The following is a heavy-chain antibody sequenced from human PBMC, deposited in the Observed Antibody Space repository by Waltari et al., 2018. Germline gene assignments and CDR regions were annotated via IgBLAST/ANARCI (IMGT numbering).Heavy chain of an antibody. V-gene: IGHV3-23*01. CDR3: AKKAIYDYVWGSYRAFDY. J-gene: IGHJ4*02. Sequence: EVQLLESGGGLVQPGESLRLSCAASGFTFSSYAMSSVSQPPGNGLEWVSAISVSGGSTYYADSVKGRFTISRDNSKNTLYLQMNSLRAEDTAVYYCAKKAIYDYVWGSYRAFDYWGQGTLVTVSS. CDR1: GFTFSSYA. CDR2: ISVSGGST. D-gene: IGHD3-16*02.